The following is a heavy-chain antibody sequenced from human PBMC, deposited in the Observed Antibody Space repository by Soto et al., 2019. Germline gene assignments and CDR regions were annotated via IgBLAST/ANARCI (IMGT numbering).Heavy chain of an antibody. CDR1: GASVNSGGYY. V-gene: IGHV4-31*03. Sequence: PSETLSLTCTVSGASVNSGGYYWSWIRHLPGKGLEWIGYIYFSGNTYYNPSLETRITISLDTSQNQFSLKLTSVSAADTAVYYCATGNAWGVLLAHWGRGTLVTVSS. CDR2: IYFSGNT. CDR3: ATGNAWGVLLAH. J-gene: IGHJ4*02. D-gene: IGHD3-16*01.